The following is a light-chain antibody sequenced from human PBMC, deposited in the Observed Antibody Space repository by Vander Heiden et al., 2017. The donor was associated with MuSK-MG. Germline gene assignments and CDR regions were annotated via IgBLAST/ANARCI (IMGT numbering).Light chain of an antibody. J-gene: IGLJ3*02. Sequence: QSALTQPRSVSGSPGQSVTISCTGTSSDVGGYNYVSWYQQYPGKAPKVMIFDVSERPSGVPDRFSGSKSGNTASLTISGLQAEDEADYYCCSYAGSYTWVFGGGTKLTGL. CDR2: DVS. CDR3: CSYAGSYTWV. CDR1: SSDVGGYNY. V-gene: IGLV2-11*01.